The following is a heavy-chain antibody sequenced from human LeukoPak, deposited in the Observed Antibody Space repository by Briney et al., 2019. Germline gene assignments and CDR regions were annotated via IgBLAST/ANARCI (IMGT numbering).Heavy chain of an antibody. Sequence: SETLSLTCAVYGGSFSGYYWSWIREPPGKGLEWIGEINHSGSTNYNPSLKSRVTISVDRSKNQFSLKLSSMTAADTAVYYCARLSGYDWESFYDYWGQGTLVTVSS. J-gene: IGHJ4*02. D-gene: IGHD5-12*01. CDR3: ARLSGYDWESFYDY. CDR2: INHSGST. CDR1: GGSFSGYY. V-gene: IGHV4-34*01.